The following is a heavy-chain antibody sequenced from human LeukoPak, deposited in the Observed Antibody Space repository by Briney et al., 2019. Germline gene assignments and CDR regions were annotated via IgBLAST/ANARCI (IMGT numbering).Heavy chain of an antibody. V-gene: IGHV2-70*01. Sequence: SGPALVKPTQTLTLTCTFSGFSLSTSGMCVSWIRQPPGKALEWLALIDWDDDKYYSTSLKTRLTISKDTSKNLVVLTMTNMDPVDTATYYCARLRTYYYGSGSRRDWFDPWGQGTLVTVSS. CDR2: IDWDDDK. CDR3: ARLRTYYYGSGSRRDWFDP. J-gene: IGHJ5*02. CDR1: GFSLSTSGMC. D-gene: IGHD3-10*01.